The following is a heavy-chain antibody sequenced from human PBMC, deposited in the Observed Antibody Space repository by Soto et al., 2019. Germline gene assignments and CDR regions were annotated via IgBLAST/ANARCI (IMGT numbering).Heavy chain of an antibody. V-gene: IGHV1-69*06. CDR1: GCTFSSYA. CDR3: ARAISYYYDSSGYYPFDY. CDR2: IIPIFGTA. J-gene: IGHJ4*02. D-gene: IGHD3-22*01. Sequence: QVQLVQSGAEVKKPGSSVKVSCKASGCTFSSYAISWVRQAPGQGLEWMGGIIPIFGTANYAQKFQGRVTITADKSTSTAYMELSSLRSEDTAVYYWARAISYYYDSSGYYPFDYWGQGTLVTVSS.